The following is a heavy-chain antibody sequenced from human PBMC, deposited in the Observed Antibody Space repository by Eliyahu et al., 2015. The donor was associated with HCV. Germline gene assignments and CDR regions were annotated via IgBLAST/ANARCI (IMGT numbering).Heavy chain of an antibody. CDR1: GGSISSGDYY. J-gene: IGHJ4*02. D-gene: IGHD1-7*01. Sequence: QVQLQESGPGLVKPSQTLSLTCTVSGGSISSGDYYWSWIRXPPGKGLEWIGYIYYSGSTYYNPSLKSRITISVDTSKNQFSLKLSSVTAADTAVYYCARRHSSNWNSLTFDYWGQGTLVTVSS. V-gene: IGHV4-30-4*01. CDR3: ARRHSSNWNSLTFDY. CDR2: IYYSGST.